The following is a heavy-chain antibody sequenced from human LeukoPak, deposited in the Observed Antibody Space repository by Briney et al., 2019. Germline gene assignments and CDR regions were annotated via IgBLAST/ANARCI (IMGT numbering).Heavy chain of an antibody. D-gene: IGHD3-10*01. J-gene: IGHJ4*02. Sequence: GGSLRLSCAASGFSVSSNYMNWVRQAPGKGLEWVSIIYSGGTAYYADSVKGRFTISRDNSKNSLYLQMNSLRAEDTAVYYCARENTLVRGTRNPFDYWGRGTLVTVSS. CDR3: ARENTLVRGTRNPFDY. CDR2: IYSGGTA. V-gene: IGHV3-53*01. CDR1: GFSVSSNY.